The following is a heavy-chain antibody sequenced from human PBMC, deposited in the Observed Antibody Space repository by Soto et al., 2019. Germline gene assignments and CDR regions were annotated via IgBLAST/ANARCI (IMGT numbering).Heavy chain of an antibody. D-gene: IGHD1-1*01. V-gene: IGHV4-39*01. Sequence: QLQLQESGPGLLTPSETLSLTCTVSGSSISSNSYYWGWIRQPPGKGLEWIGNIYYSGSTYYNPSLKSRVTIFVDTSKDQFSLKLRSVTAADTAVYYCATDAGYFHYWGQGTLVTVSS. CDR1: GSSISSNSYY. CDR3: ATDAGYFHY. CDR2: IYYSGST. J-gene: IGHJ4*02.